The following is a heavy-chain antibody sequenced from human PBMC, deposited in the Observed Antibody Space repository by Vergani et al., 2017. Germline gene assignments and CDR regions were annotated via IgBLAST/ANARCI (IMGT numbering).Heavy chain of an antibody. Sequence: QVRLQESGPGLVKPSETLSLTCSVSGGSMSGYYWSWIRQPPGKELEWIGYMYHSGSTNYNPSLETRGTISGDTSKTQFSLKLNSVTAADTAVYYCGRVADFDGLGSRLLDLWGQGILVTVSS. CDR3: GRVADFDGLGSRLLDL. CDR1: GGSMSGYY. CDR2: MYHSGST. V-gene: IGHV4-59*01. J-gene: IGHJ5*02. D-gene: IGHD3-10*01.